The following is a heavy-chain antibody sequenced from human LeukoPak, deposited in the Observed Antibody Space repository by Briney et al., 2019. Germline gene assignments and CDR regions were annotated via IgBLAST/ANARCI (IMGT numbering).Heavy chain of an antibody. CDR3: TADLPGGYSDMIAY. V-gene: IGHV3-15*01. D-gene: IGHD4-23*01. J-gene: IGHJ4*02. CDR2: IKSKASGGTT. Sequence: GGSLRLSCAVSGLTFSAAWMSWVRQAPGKGLEWVGRIKSKASGGTTDYAAPVKSRFTISRDDSKNTLYMKMNSLKTEDKAVYYCTADLPGGYSDMIAYWGQGTLVTVSS. CDR1: GLTFSAAW.